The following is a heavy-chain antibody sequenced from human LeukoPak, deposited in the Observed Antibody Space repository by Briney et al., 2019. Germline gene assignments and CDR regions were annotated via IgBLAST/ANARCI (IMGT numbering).Heavy chain of an antibody. CDR3: ARAFQYYGSGSYRYDY. D-gene: IGHD3-10*01. CDR1: GYTFKDNY. Sequence: ASVKVSCKASGYTFKDNYIHWVRQAPGQGPEWMGWINPASYGTNLGTKFAQKFQGRLTMTRDTSINTAYMELSRLRSDDTAFCYCARAFQYYGSGSYRYDYWGQGTLVTVSS. V-gene: IGHV1-2*02. CDR2: INPASYGT. J-gene: IGHJ4*02.